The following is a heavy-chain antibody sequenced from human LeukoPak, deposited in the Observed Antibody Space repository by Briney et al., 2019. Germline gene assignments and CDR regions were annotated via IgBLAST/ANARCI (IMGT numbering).Heavy chain of an antibody. CDR2: IIPIFGTA. CDR3: ARDRRGYGSGSQDPLPDTSEKKYYYYGMDV. J-gene: IGHJ6*02. CDR1: GGTFSSYA. V-gene: IGHV1-69*06. Sequence: SVKVSCKASGGTFSSYAISWVRQAPGQGLEWMGGIIPIFGTANYAQRFQGRVTITADKSTSTAYMELSSLRSEDTAVYYCARDRRGYGSGSQDPLPDTSEKKYYYYGMDVWGQGTTVTVSS. D-gene: IGHD3-10*01.